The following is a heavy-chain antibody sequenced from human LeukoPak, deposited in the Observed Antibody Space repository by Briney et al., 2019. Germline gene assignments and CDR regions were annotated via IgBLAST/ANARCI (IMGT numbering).Heavy chain of an antibody. CDR2: IIPIFGTA. Sequence: SVKVSCKASGGTFSSYAISWVRQAPGQGLEWMGGIIPIFGTANYAQKFQGRVTITTDESTSTAYMELSSLRSEDTAVYYCALGISSSRYYETFDYWGQGTLVTVSS. J-gene: IGHJ4*02. V-gene: IGHV1-69*05. CDR1: GGTFSSYA. D-gene: IGHD6-13*01. CDR3: ALGISSSRYYETFDY.